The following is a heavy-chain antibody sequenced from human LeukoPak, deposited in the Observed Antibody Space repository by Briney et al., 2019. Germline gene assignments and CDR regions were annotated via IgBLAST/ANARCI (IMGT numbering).Heavy chain of an antibody. V-gene: IGHV1-69*05. CDR3: ASLTRYCSSTSCYSLFGAFDI. Sequence: PVKVSCKASGGTFSSYAISWVRQAPGQGLEWMGGIIPIFGTANYAQKFQGRVTITTDESTSTAYMELSSLRSEDTAVYYCASLTRYCSSTSCYSLFGAFDIWGQGTMVTVSS. CDR1: GGTFSSYA. D-gene: IGHD2-2*02. J-gene: IGHJ3*02. CDR2: IIPIFGTA.